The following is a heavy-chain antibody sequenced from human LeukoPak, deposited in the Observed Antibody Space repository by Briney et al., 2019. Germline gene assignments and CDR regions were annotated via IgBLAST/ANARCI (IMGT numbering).Heavy chain of an antibody. J-gene: IGHJ4*02. V-gene: IGHV3-48*02. Sequence: GGSLRLSFAASGFTFSSYSMNWVRQAPGKGLEWVSHITASGTAMFYADSVKGRFTISRDNAKNSLYLQMNSLRDEDTAVYYCASSGSYRFDYWGQGTLVTVSS. CDR2: ITASGTAM. CDR1: GFTFSSYS. CDR3: ASSGSYRFDY. D-gene: IGHD1-26*01.